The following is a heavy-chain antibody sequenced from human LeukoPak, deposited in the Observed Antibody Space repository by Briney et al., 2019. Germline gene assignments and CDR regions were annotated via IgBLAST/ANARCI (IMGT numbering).Heavy chain of an antibody. CDR2: ISGSGGST. CDR3: AKEELEMATITGSDN. D-gene: IGHD5-24*01. Sequence: GGSLRLSSAASGFTFSSYAMSWVRQAPGKGLEWVSGISGSGGSTYYGDSVKGRFTISRDNSKNTLYLQMNNLRAEDTAVYYCAKEELEMATITGSDNWGQGTLVTVSS. J-gene: IGHJ4*02. CDR1: GFTFSSYA. V-gene: IGHV3-23*01.